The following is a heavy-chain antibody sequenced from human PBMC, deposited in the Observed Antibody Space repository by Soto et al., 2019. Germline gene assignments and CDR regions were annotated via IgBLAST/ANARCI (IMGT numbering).Heavy chain of an antibody. CDR2: INPNSGGT. CDR1: GYTFTGYY. V-gene: IGHV1-2*04. Sequence: QVQLVQAGAEVKKPGASVKVSCKASGYTFTGYYMHWVRQAPGQGLEWMGWINPNSGGTNYAQKFQGWVTMTRDTSITTAYMELSRLRSDDTVVYYCARGRVGNYYDISGYPYYFDYWRQGTLVTVSS. CDR3: ARGRVGNYYDISGYPYYFDY. J-gene: IGHJ4*02. D-gene: IGHD3-22*01.